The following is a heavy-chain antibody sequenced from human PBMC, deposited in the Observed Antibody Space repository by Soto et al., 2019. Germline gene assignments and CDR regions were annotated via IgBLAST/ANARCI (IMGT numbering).Heavy chain of an antibody. CDR1: GGSIIRCY. Sequence: SEALSLTCTVSGGSIIRCYWSWILQPPWKGLEWIGYIYYSGSTNYNPSLKSRVTISVDTSKNQFSLKLSSVTAADTAVYYCARDMPNNLSTFGGVIVDYGMDVWGQGTTVT. CDR3: ARDMPNNLSTFGGVIVDYGMDV. J-gene: IGHJ6*02. CDR2: IYYSGST. V-gene: IGHV4-59*01. D-gene: IGHD3-16*02.